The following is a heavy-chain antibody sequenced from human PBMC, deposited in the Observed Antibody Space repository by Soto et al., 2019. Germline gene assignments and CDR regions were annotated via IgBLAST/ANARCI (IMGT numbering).Heavy chain of an antibody. CDR3: ARVRDSSGYLLFWYFDL. D-gene: IGHD3-22*01. CDR2: IIPIFGTA. Sequence: QVQLVQSGAEVKKPGSSVKVSCKASGGTFSSYAISWVRQAPGQGLEWMGGIIPIFGTANYAQKFQGRVTITADESTSKAYMELSSLRSEDTAVYYCARVRDSSGYLLFWYFDLWGRGTLVTVSS. J-gene: IGHJ2*01. V-gene: IGHV1-69*12. CDR1: GGTFSSYA.